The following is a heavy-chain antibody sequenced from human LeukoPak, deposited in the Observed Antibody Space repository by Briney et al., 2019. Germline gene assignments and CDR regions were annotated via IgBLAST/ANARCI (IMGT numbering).Heavy chain of an antibody. D-gene: IGHD6-19*01. CDR3: AKAVAGNWFDP. J-gene: IGHJ5*02. CDR2: ISGSSSTI. CDR1: GFTFSNFI. V-gene: IGHV3-48*01. Sequence: PGGSLRLSCVASGFTFSNFIMNWVRQAPGEGREWVSYISGSSSTIYYADSVKGRFTISRDDAKNSLYLQMNSLRAEDTAVYYCAKAVAGNWFDPWGQGTQVTVSS.